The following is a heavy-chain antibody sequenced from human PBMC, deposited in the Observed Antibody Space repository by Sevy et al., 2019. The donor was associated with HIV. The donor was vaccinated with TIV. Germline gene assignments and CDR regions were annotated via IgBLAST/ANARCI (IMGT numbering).Heavy chain of an antibody. CDR1: GYTFTSYG. V-gene: IGHV1-18*04. Sequence: ASVKVSCKASGYTFTSYGICWVRQAPGQGLEWMGWINAYNGNTNYAQKLQGRVTMTTDTSTSTAYMELRSLRSDDTAVSYCARVYYDFWSGYHWFDPWGQGTLVTVSS. CDR3: ARVYYDFWSGYHWFDP. D-gene: IGHD3-3*01. J-gene: IGHJ5*02. CDR2: INAYNGNT.